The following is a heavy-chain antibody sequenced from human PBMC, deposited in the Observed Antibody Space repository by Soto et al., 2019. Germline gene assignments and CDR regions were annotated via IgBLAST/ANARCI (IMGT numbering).Heavy chain of an antibody. D-gene: IGHD4-17*01. CDR1: GGSISSSSYY. CDR2: IYYSGST. V-gene: IGHV4-39*01. Sequence: SETLSLTCTVSGGSISSSSYYWGWIRQPPGKGLEWIGSIYYSGSTYYNPSLKSRVTISVDTSKNQFSLKLSSVTAADTAVYYCARSDYGDFDYWGQGTLVTVSS. CDR3: ARSDYGDFDY. J-gene: IGHJ4*02.